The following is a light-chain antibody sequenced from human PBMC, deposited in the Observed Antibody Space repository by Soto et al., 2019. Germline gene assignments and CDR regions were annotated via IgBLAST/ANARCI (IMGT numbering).Light chain of an antibody. Sequence: DIQMTQSPSPLSASVGDRVTITCQASHDISNYLSWYQQKPGKAPKLLIYDASSLETGVPSRFSGSGSGTDFTLTISSLQPEDFATYYCQQYDNLPFTFGPGTRVNIK. CDR1: HDISNY. CDR3: QQYDNLPFT. CDR2: DAS. J-gene: IGKJ3*01. V-gene: IGKV1-33*01.